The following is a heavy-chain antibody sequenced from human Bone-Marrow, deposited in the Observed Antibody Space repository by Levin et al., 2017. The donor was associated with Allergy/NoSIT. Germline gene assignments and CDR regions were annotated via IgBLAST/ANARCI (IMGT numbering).Heavy chain of an antibody. J-gene: IGHJ4*02. D-gene: IGHD5-18*01. Sequence: GGSLRLSCAASGFTFSDYYMSWIRQAPGKGLEWVSYISSSGSTIYYADSVKGRFTISRDNAKNSLYLQMNSLRAEDTAVYYCARDRYYMDTAMVPFDYWGQGTLVTVSS. CDR2: ISSSGSTI. CDR1: GFTFSDYY. CDR3: ARDRYYMDTAMVPFDY. V-gene: IGHV3-11*01.